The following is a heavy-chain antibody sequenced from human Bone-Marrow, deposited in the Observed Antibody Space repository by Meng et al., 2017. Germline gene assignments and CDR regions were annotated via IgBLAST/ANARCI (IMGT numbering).Heavy chain of an antibody. Sequence: GGSLRLSYAASGFTFSSYSMNWVRQAPGKGLEWVSSISGSSSYIYYADSVKGRFTISRDNAKNSLYLQMNSLRAEDTAVYYFARDHSGELLQCQGYWGQGTLVTVSS. CDR1: GFTFSSYS. CDR3: ARDHSGELLQCQGY. V-gene: IGHV3-21*01. J-gene: IGHJ4*02. D-gene: IGHD3-10*01. CDR2: ISGSSSYI.